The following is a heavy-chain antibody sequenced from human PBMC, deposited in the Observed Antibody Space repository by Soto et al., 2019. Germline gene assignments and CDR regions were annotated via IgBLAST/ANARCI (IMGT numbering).Heavy chain of an antibody. CDR3: SHRRDVYSGSVAEFDY. V-gene: IGHV2-5*01. J-gene: IGHJ4*02. D-gene: IGHD6-19*01. CDR1: GFSLRSPGVG. Sequence: QITLKESGPTLVKPTQTLTLTCTLSGFSLRSPGVGVGWIRQTPGKALEWLALIFWTNDVRYSPALRSRLTITKDTSKDQVVLTMTDVDRVDTGTYYCSHRRDVYSGSVAEFDYWGQGTLVSVSS. CDR2: IFWTNDV.